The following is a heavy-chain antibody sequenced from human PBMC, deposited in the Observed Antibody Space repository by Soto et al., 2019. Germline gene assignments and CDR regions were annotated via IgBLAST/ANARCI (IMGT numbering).Heavy chain of an antibody. Sequence: PGGSLRLSCAASGVIFSNYFMSWVRQAPGKGLEWVSSISDSGGTSYYADSVKGRFTISRDNSKNTLYLQMNSLRAEDTAIYYCAKRPRALLTFDYWGQGTLVTVS. D-gene: IGHD1-26*01. CDR3: AKRPRALLTFDY. J-gene: IGHJ4*02. CDR2: ISDSGGTS. CDR1: GVIFSNYF. V-gene: IGHV3-23*01.